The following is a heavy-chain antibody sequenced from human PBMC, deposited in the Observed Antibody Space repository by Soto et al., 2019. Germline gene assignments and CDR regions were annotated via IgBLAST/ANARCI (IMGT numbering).Heavy chain of an antibody. J-gene: IGHJ5*02. D-gene: IGHD1-1*01. CDR3: AKGFNNNWDVLDL. Sequence: QMQLVQSGAEVRRPGSSVKVSCKASGGTFSSSSISWVRQAPGKGLEWMGGIIPNFGSSNYAPSFQGRVTFTADTSTSAAYVELSGLRSEDTAFYYCAKGFNNNWDVLDLWGQGTLVTVSS. CDR2: IIPNFGSS. CDR1: GGTFSSSS. V-gene: IGHV1-69*06.